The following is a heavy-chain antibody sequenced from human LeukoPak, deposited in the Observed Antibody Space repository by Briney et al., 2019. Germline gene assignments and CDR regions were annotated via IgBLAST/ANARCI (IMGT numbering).Heavy chain of an antibody. Sequence: PGGSLRLSCAASGFTFSSYSMNWVRQAPGKGLEWVSYISSSSSTIYYADSVKGRFTISRDNAKNSLYLQMNSLRAEDTAVYYCARDALTYYDFWSGLTGGRPGWYMDVWGKGTTVTVSS. CDR1: GFTFSSYS. CDR2: ISSSSSTI. V-gene: IGHV3-48*01. CDR3: ARDALTYYDFWSGLTGGRPGWYMDV. D-gene: IGHD3-3*01. J-gene: IGHJ6*03.